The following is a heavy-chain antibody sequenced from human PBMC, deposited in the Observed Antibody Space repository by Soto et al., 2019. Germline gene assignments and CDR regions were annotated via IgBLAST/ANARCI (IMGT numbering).Heavy chain of an antibody. V-gene: IGHV3-33*01. CDR3: ARDGLEPTTWIQLWSTNTFDY. CDR2: IWYDGSNK. Sequence: GGSLRLSCAASGFTFSSYGMHWVRQAPGKGLEWVAVIWYDGSNKYYADSVKGRLPISRDNSKNTLYLQMNSLRAEDTAVYYCARDGLEPTTWIQLWSTNTFDYWGQGTLVTVSS. J-gene: IGHJ4*02. D-gene: IGHD5-18*01. CDR1: GFTFSSYG.